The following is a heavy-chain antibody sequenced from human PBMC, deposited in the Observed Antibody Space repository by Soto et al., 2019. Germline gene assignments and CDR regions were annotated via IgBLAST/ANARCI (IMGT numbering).Heavy chain of an antibody. J-gene: IGHJ4*02. CDR1: GGSINSGGYS. Sequence: PSETLSLTCTVSGGSINSGGYSWPWIRQPPGKGLEWIGYIYHSGSTYYNPSLKSRVTISVDTSKNQFSLKLSSVTAADTAVYYCARRGYCSGGSCYPTPFDYWGQGTLVTVSS. D-gene: IGHD2-15*01. V-gene: IGHV4-30-2*03. CDR3: ARRGYCSGGSCYPTPFDY. CDR2: IYHSGST.